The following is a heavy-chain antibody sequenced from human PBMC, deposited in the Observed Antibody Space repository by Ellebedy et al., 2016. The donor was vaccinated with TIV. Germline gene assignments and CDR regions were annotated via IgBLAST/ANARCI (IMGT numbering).Heavy chain of an antibody. J-gene: IGHJ3*02. CDR3: ARTHFYDTSGFYVDAFDI. D-gene: IGHD3-22*01. CDR2: IEYSGTI. CDR1: GGSISTYF. V-gene: IGHV4-59*01. Sequence: SETLSLTCTVSGGSISTYFWSWIRQPPGKGLEWIAYIEYSGTIDYNPSLKSRVTISVDTSKNQFSLKLNSVTAADTAVYYCARTHFYDTSGFYVDAFDIWGQGTLVTVSS.